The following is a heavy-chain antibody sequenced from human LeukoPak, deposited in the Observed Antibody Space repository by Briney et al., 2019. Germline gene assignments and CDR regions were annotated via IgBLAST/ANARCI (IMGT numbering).Heavy chain of an antibody. J-gene: IGHJ4*02. V-gene: IGHV4-34*01. Sequence: SETLSLTCAIYGGSFSGYYWSWIRQPPGKGLEWVGEINHSGSTNYNPSLKSRVTISVDTSKNQFSPKLSSVTAADTAVYYCARGLALSDFWSGYFRYWGQGTLVTVSS. D-gene: IGHD3-3*01. CDR2: INHSGST. CDR3: ARGLALSDFWSGYFRY. CDR1: GGSFSGYY.